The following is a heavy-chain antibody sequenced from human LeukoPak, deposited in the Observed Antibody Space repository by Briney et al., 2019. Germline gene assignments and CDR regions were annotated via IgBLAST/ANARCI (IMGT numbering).Heavy chain of an antibody. CDR2: INHSGST. CDR1: GGSFSGYY. J-gene: IGHJ4*02. D-gene: IGHD3-10*01. CDR3: ARVDYYDSGSYDY. Sequence: SETLSLTCAVYGGSFSGYYWSWIRQPPGKGLEWFGEINHSGSTNYNPSFKSRVTISVDTSKNQFSLKLSSVTAADTAVYYCARVDYYDSGSYDYWGQGTLVTVSS. V-gene: IGHV4-34*01.